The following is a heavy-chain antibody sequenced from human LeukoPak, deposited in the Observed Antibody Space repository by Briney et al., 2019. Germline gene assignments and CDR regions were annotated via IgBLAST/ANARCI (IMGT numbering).Heavy chain of an antibody. CDR2: IYYSGST. V-gene: IGHV4-39*07. J-gene: IGHJ4*02. CDR3: ARDAEVYYDSSGQFDY. Sequence: SETLSLTCTVSGGSISSSTYYWGWIRQPPGKGLEWIGYIYYSGSTYYNPSLKSRVTISVDTSKNQFSLKLSSVTAADTAVYYCARDAEVYYDSSGQFDYWGQGTLVTVSS. D-gene: IGHD3-22*01. CDR1: GGSISSSTYY.